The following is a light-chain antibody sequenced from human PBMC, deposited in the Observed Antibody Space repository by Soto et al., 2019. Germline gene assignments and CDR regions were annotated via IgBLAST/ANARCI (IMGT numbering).Light chain of an antibody. V-gene: IGKV1-5*03. J-gene: IGKJ2*01. CDR3: QQYNSYSYT. CDR1: QSISSW. Sequence: DIQMTQSPSTLSASVGDRVTITCRASQSISSWLAWYQQKPGKAPKLLIYKASSLESGVPSRFSGSGSGIEFPLTISSLQPDDFATYYCQQYNSYSYTFGQGTKLEIK. CDR2: KAS.